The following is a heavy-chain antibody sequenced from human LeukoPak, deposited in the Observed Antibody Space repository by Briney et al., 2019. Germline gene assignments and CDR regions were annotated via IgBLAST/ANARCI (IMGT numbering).Heavy chain of an antibody. CDR3: ANGNRCTSPNCLGYYYFYMDV. CDR2: FSGSGGTT. CDR1: GFSFSSPG. Sequence: GGSLRLSCTASGFSFSSPGMNWVRQAPGRGLEWVSGFSGSGGTTYYADSVKGRFTISGDNSKNTLYLQMNSLRAEDTAVYYCANGNRCTSPNCLGYYYFYMDVWGKGTTVTVSS. V-gene: IGHV3-23*01. D-gene: IGHD2-8*01. J-gene: IGHJ6*03.